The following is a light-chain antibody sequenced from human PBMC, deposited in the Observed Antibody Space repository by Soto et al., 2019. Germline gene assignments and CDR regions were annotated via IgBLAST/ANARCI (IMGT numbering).Light chain of an antibody. CDR2: GAS. V-gene: IGKV3-20*01. CDR1: QSVSSNY. J-gene: IGKJ1*01. Sequence: IAFAPSPRTLSLSPGERTTLPSTASQSVSSNYLTWFQHKPGQASRLLIYGASSRATGIPDRFSGSGFGTDFTLTISRLDLEVFAVYYCQQYGSSPWTFGQGTKV. CDR3: QQYGSSPWT.